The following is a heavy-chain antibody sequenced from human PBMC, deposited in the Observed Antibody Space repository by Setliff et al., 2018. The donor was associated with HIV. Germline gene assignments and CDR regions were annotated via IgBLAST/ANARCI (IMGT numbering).Heavy chain of an antibody. V-gene: IGHV1-69*13. CDR3: ARRHFYDSSGQVWAFDI. CDR1: GGTFSTSA. CDR2: IIPFFGPA. J-gene: IGHJ3*02. D-gene: IGHD3-22*01. Sequence: GASVKVSCKASGGTFSTSAISWMRQAPGQGLEWMGGIIPFFGPANYAQKFQGRLTITADASSSTAYMDLSSLTSEDTAVYYCARRHFYDSSGQVWAFDIWGQGTMVTVSS.